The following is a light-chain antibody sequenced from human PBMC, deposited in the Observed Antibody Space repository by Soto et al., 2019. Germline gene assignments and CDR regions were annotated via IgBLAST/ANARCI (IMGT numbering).Light chain of an antibody. CDR1: SSNIGAGYD. CDR2: ANS. V-gene: IGLV1-40*01. CDR3: QSYDSSLSVR. J-gene: IGLJ2*01. Sequence: QSVLTQPPSLSGAPGQRVTISCTGSSSNIGAGYDVHWFQQLPGTAPKLLVYANSNRPSGVPDRFSGSKSGTSASLAITGLQAEDEADYYCQSYDSSLSVRFGGGTKLTVL.